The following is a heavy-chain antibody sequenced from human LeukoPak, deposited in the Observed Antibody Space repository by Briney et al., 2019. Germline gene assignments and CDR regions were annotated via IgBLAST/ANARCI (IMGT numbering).Heavy chain of an antibody. D-gene: IGHD5-12*01. CDR2: VYYNGIT. CDR1: GGSIRGYY. CDR3: ARHLYSGYDRVFDY. V-gene: IGHV4-59*08. J-gene: IGHJ4*02. Sequence: PSETLSLTCTVSGGSIRGYYWIWIRQPPGKGPEWIGYVYYNGITNYNPSLKSRVTISVDTSKSQFSLKLSSVTAADTAVYFCARHLYSGYDRVFDYWGQGSLVTVSS.